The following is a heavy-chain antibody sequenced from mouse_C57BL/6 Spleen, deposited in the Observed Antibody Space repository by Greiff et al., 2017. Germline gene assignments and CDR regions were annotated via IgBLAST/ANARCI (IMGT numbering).Heavy chain of an antibody. CDR2: ISYDGSN. V-gene: IGHV3-6*01. D-gene: IGHD2-4*01. Sequence: EVKLQESGPGLVKPSQSLSLTCSVTGYSITSGYYWNWIRQFPGNKLEWMGYISYDGSNNYNPSLKNRISITRDTSKNQFFLKLNSVTTEDTATYYCARDRIYDYDYWGQGTTLTVSS. CDR1: GYSITSGYY. J-gene: IGHJ2*01. CDR3: ARDRIYDYDY.